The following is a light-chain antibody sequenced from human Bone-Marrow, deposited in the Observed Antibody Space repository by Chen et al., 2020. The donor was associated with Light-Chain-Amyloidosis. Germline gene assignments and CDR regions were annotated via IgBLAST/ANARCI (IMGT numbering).Light chain of an antibody. V-gene: IGLV3-25*03. CDR3: QSADSSGTYEVI. J-gene: IGLJ2*01. CDR2: RDT. CDR1: DLPTKY. Sequence: SYELTQPPSVSVSPGQTARITCYGDDLPTKYAYWYQQKPGQAPVLVIHRDTERPSGISARFSGSSSGTTATLTISGVQAEDEADYHCQSADSSGTYEVIFGGGTKLTVL.